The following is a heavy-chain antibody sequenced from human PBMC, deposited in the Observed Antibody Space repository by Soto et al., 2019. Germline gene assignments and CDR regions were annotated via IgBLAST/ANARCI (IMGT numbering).Heavy chain of an antibody. CDR3: ARGVDSWSGYLF. V-gene: IGHV4-61*03. D-gene: IGHD3-3*01. CDR1: GGSVMIGYYY. CDR2: IYSSGRT. J-gene: IGHJ4*02. Sequence: SEPLSLTCAVSGGSVMIGYYYWSWIHQHAGKGLEWIGHIYSSGRTKYNPSLKSRVSLSVDTSTKHFSLRLTSVTAADRGVYYCARGVDSWSGYLFWGQGTPVTVSS.